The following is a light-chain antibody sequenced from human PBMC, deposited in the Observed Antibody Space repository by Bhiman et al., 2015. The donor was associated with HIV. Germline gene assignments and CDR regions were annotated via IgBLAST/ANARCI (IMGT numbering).Light chain of an antibody. CDR3: SSLTSSLTYV. J-gene: IGLJ1*01. CDR2: DVS. CDR1: TRDVGGYDY. V-gene: IGLV2-14*03. Sequence: QSALTQPASVSGSPGQSITISCTGTTRDVGGYDYVSWYQQHPGKAPKLMIYDVSNRPSGVSNRFSGSKSGNTASLTISGLQAEDEADYYCSSLTSSLTYVFGTGTNVTVL.